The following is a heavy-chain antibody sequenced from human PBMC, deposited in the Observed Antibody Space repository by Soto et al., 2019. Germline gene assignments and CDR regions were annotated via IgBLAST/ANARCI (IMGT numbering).Heavy chain of an antibody. CDR2: IYYSGST. CDR1: GGSISSYY. J-gene: IGHJ6*02. Sequence: SETLSLTCTVSGGSISSYYWSWIRPPPGKGLEWIGYIYYSGSTNYNPSLKSRVTISVDTSKNQFSLKLSSVTAADTAVYYCAREIRSGRYYYGMDVWGQGTTVTVSS. V-gene: IGHV4-59*01. D-gene: IGHD3-3*01. CDR3: AREIRSGRYYYGMDV.